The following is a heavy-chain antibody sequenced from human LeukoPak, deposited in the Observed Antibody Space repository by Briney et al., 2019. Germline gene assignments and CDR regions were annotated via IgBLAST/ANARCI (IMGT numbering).Heavy chain of an antibody. CDR2: IYYSGST. CDR3: ARDARYCSGGSCSRTGPFQH. CDR1: GGSISSYY. D-gene: IGHD2-15*01. V-gene: IGHV4-59*01. Sequence: PSETLSLTCTVSGGSISSYYWSWIRQPPGKGLEWIGYIYYSGSTNYNPSLKSRVTISVDTSKNQFSLKLSSVTAADTAVYYCARDARYCSGGSCSRTGPFQHWGQGTLVTASS. J-gene: IGHJ1*01.